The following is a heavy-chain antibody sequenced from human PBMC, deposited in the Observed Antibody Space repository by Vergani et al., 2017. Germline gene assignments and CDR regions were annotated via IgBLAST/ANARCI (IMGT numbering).Heavy chain of an antibody. CDR3: ARGTFLHAFDN. D-gene: IGHD1-26*01. Sequence: QVQLHESGPGLVKPSQTLSLTCTVSGGSITSGSFYWSWIRQPAGKGLEWIGRIHSSGTTNYNPSIKSRITMSLDTSKYQFSLSLSSVTAADTAVYYCARGTFLHAFDNWGQGTVVTVSS. V-gene: IGHV4-61*02. CDR1: GGSITSGSFY. CDR2: IHSSGTT. J-gene: IGHJ3*02.